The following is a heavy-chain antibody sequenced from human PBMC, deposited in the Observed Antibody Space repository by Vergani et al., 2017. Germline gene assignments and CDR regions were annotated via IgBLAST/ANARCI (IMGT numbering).Heavy chain of an antibody. V-gene: IGHV4-31*03. CDR2: IYYSGST. J-gene: IGHJ5*02. CDR3: ARGSRENWFDP. D-gene: IGHD6-13*01. CDR1: GGSISSGGYY. Sequence: QVQLQESGPGLVKPSQTLSLTCTVSGGSISSGGYYWSWIRQPPGKGLEWIGYIYYSGSTYYNPSLKSRVTISVDTSKNQFALKLSAVTAADTAVYYCARGSRENWFDPWGQGTLVTVSS.